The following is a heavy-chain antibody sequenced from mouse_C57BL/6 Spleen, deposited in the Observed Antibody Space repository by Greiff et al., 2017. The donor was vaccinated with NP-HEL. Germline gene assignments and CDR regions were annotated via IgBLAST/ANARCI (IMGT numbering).Heavy chain of an antibody. CDR2: INPNNGGT. Sequence: EDERQQSGPELVKPGASVKIPCKASGYTSTDYNMDWVKQSHGKSLEWIGDINPNNGGTIYNQKFKGKATLTVDKSSSTAYMELRSLTSEDTAVYYCARDYGSSYAMDYWGQGTSVTVSS. V-gene: IGHV1-18*01. CDR3: ARDYGSSYAMDY. D-gene: IGHD1-1*01. J-gene: IGHJ4*01. CDR1: GYTSTDYN.